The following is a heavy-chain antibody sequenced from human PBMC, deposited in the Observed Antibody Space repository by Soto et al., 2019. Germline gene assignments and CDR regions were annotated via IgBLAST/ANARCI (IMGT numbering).Heavy chain of an antibody. V-gene: IGHV4-4*07. D-gene: IGHD1-1*01. J-gene: IGHJ5*02. Sequence: SETLSLTCTVSGASISGLYWSWIRKAAGKGLAWIGRIYATGTTDYNPSLKSRVMMSVDTSKKQFSLKLRSVTAADTAVYYCVRDGTKTLRAWFDPWRQGISVTVSS. CDR1: GASISGLY. CDR3: VRDGTKTLRAWFDP. CDR2: IYATGTT.